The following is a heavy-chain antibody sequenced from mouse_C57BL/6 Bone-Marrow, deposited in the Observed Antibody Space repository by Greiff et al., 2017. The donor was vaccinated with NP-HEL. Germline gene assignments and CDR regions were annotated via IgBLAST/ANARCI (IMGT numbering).Heavy chain of an antibody. J-gene: IGHJ4*01. Sequence: DVKLVESGGGLVQSGRSLRLSCATSGFTFSDFYMEWVRQAPGKGLEWIAASRNKANDYTTEYSASVKGRFIVSRDTSQSILYLQMNALRAEDTAIYYCARDADDYLYAMDYWGQGTSVTVSS. V-gene: IGHV7-1*01. CDR2: SRNKANDYTT. CDR1: GFTFSDFY. D-gene: IGHD2-4*01. CDR3: ARDADDYLYAMDY.